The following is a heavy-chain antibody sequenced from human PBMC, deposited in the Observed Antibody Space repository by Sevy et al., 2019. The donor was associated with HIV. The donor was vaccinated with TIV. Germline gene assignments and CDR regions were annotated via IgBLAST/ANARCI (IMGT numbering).Heavy chain of an antibody. Sequence: SETLSLTCTVSDGSISSYYWSWIRQPPGKGLEWIGYIYYSGSTNYNPSLKSRVTISVDTSKNQFSLKLSSVTAADTAVYYCARWGYSNSLDYWGQGTLVTVSS. CDR2: IYYSGST. CDR3: ARWGYSNSLDY. CDR1: DGSISSYY. J-gene: IGHJ4*02. V-gene: IGHV4-59*01. D-gene: IGHD4-4*01.